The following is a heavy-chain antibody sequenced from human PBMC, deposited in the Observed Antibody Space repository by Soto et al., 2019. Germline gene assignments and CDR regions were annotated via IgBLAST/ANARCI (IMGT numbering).Heavy chain of an antibody. D-gene: IGHD2-15*01. V-gene: IGHV3-23*01. CDR3: AKVSKGYCSGGSCY. Sequence: EVQLLESGGGLVQPGGSLRLSCAASGFTFSSYAMSWVRQAPGKGLEWVSAISGSGGSTYYADSVKGRFTISRDNSKNTVYLQMNSLRAEDTAVYYCAKVSKGYCSGGSCYWGQGTLVTVSS. J-gene: IGHJ4*02. CDR1: GFTFSSYA. CDR2: ISGSGGST.